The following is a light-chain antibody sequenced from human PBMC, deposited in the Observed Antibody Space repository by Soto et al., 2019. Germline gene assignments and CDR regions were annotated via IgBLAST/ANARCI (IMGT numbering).Light chain of an antibody. CDR2: GAS. Sequence: EIVMTQSPATLSVSPGERATLSCRASQSVSSNLAWYQQKPGQAPRLLIYGASTRATGIPARFSGSWSGTDFTLTISSLQYADFAVYYCQQYNNWALTFGGGTKVEIK. V-gene: IGKV3-15*01. J-gene: IGKJ4*01. CDR1: QSVSSN. CDR3: QQYNNWALT.